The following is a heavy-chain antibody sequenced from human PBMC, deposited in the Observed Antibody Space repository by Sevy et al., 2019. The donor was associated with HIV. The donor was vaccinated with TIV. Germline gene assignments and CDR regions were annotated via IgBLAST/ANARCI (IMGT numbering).Heavy chain of an antibody. J-gene: IGHJ3*02. V-gene: IGHV3-74*01. Sequence: GGSLRRSCAASGFTFSSHWMQWVRQAPGKGLVWVSRLNYDGSYTNYADSVKGRFTISRDNAKSTLYLQMNSLRAEDTALYYCARSKVGVGDAFDIWGQGTMVTVSS. CDR1: GFTFSSHW. D-gene: IGHD3-16*01. CDR3: ARSKVGVGDAFDI. CDR2: LNYDGSYT.